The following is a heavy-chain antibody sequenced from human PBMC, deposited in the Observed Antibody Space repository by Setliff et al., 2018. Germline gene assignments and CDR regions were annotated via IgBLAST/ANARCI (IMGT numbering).Heavy chain of an antibody. V-gene: IGHV3-49*04. J-gene: IGHJ4*02. D-gene: IGHD6-6*01. Sequence: GASLRLSCTASGFTFGDYAMSWVRQAPGKGLEWVGFIRSKAYGGTTEYAASVKGRFTISRDDSKSIAYLQMNSLKTEDTAVYYCTRSSSSGLVYYFDYWGQGTLVTVSS. CDR3: TRSSSSGLVYYFDY. CDR2: IRSKAYGGTT. CDR1: GFTFGDYA.